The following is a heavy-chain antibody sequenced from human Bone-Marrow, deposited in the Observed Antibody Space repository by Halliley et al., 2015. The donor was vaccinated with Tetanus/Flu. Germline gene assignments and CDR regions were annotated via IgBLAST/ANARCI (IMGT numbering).Heavy chain of an antibody. D-gene: IGHD2-21*02. Sequence: SLRLSCAASGFTFSSYGMHWVRQAPDKGLEWVALISFDGSNRNHADSVKGRFTISRDNSKSTLYLQMNSLRPEDTAVYYCAKDIERHYLYGACPGYWGQGTLVTVSS. CDR3: AKDIERHYLYGACPGY. V-gene: IGHV3-30*18. J-gene: IGHJ4*02. CDR2: ISFDGSNR. CDR1: GFTFSSYG.